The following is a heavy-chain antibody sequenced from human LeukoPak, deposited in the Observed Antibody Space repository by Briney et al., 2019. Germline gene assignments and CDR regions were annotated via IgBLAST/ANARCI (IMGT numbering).Heavy chain of an antibody. CDR1: GGSISSYY. V-gene: IGHV4-4*07. D-gene: IGHD3-3*01. Sequence: SETLSLTCTVSGGSISSYYWSWIRQPAGKGLEWIWRIYTSGSTNYNPSLKSRVTMSVDTSKNQFSLKLSSVTAADTAVYYCAGNIPKAGLRFLALDYWGQGTLVTVSS. J-gene: IGHJ4*02. CDR2: IYTSGST. CDR3: AGNIPKAGLRFLALDY.